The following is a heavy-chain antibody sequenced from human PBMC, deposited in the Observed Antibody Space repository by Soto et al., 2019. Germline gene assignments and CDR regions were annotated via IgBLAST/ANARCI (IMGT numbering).Heavy chain of an antibody. Sequence: GGSLRLSCAASGFNFRNAWMSWVRQAPGKGLEWVGRIKSKTDGGTTDYAAPVKDRFTISRDDSKNTLYLQMNSLKTEDTAVYYCTTDSTFRRITMVRGVTYDAFDIWGQGTIVTVSS. J-gene: IGHJ3*02. CDR3: TTDSTFRRITMVRGVTYDAFDI. V-gene: IGHV3-15*01. CDR1: GFNFRNAW. CDR2: IKSKTDGGTT. D-gene: IGHD3-10*01.